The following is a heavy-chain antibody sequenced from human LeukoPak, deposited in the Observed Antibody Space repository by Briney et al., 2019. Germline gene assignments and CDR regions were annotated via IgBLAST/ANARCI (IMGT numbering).Heavy chain of an antibody. Sequence: PGGSLRLSCAASGFTFSSYWMSWVRQAPEKGLEWVANIKQDGSEKYYVDSVKGRFTISRDNAKNSLYLQMNSLRAEDTAVYYCARDRYSSGWYDEYFQHWGQGTLVTVSS. V-gene: IGHV3-7*01. CDR2: IKQDGSEK. D-gene: IGHD6-19*01. J-gene: IGHJ1*01. CDR1: GFTFSSYW. CDR3: ARDRYSSGWYDEYFQH.